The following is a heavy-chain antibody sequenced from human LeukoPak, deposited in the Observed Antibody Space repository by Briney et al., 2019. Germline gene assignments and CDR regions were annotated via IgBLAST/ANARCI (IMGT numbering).Heavy chain of an antibody. D-gene: IGHD6-13*01. CDR1: GGSISNDKW. V-gene: IGHV4-4*02. CDR3: ATGTSWYYYY. Sequence: SETLSLTCAVSGGSISNDKWWSWVRPSPVKGLEWIGEMYHSGSTNYNPSLKSRVTISVDKSNNQFSLKLISVTAAGTAMYYCATGTSWYYYYWGQGTLVTVSS. CDR2: MYHSGST. J-gene: IGHJ4*02.